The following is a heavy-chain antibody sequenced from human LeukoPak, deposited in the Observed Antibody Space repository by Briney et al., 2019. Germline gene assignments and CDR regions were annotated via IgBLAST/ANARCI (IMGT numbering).Heavy chain of an antibody. V-gene: IGHV1-3*01. CDR3: ARPPVQFDWLPPPFDY. Sequence: GASVKVSCKASGYTFSNYALHWVRQAPGQRLEWMGWINAGNGNTEYSQKFQGRVTITRDTSASTAYMELSSLRSEDTAVYYCARPPVQFDWLPPPFDYWGQGTLVTVSS. CDR1: GYTFSNYA. D-gene: IGHD3-9*01. J-gene: IGHJ4*02. CDR2: INAGNGNT.